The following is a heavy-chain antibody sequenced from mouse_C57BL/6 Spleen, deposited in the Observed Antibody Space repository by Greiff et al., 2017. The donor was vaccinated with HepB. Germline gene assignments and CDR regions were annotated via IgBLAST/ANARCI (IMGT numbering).Heavy chain of an antibody. Sequence: QVQLKQSGAELVRPGASVTLSCKASGYTFTDYEMHWVKQTPVHGLEWIGAIDPETGGTAYNQKFKGKAILTADKSSSTAYMELRSLTSEDSAVYYCTHYYGSGYFDVWGTGTTVTVSS. D-gene: IGHD1-1*01. V-gene: IGHV1-15*01. CDR2: IDPETGGT. CDR3: THYYGSGYFDV. CDR1: GYTFTDYE. J-gene: IGHJ1*03.